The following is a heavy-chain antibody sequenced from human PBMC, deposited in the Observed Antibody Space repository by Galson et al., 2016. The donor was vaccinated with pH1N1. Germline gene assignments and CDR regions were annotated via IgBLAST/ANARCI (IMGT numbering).Heavy chain of an antibody. CDR2: ISYTGTTT. CDR1: GDSISNYY. Sequence: ETLSLTCTVSGDSISNYYWSWIRQPPGKGLEWIGYISYTGTTTNYNPSFESRVSMSIDTSRTQFSLKMTSVTTADTAVYYCAREWDHTLDVWGQGTTVTVSS. J-gene: IGHJ6*02. V-gene: IGHV4-59*01. CDR3: AREWDHTLDV. D-gene: IGHD1-26*01.